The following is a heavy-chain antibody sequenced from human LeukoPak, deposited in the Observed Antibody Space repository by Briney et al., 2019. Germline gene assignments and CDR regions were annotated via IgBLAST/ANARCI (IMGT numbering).Heavy chain of an antibody. CDR3: ARDLSSNWSNLGY. CDR2: INWSGDNT. Sequence: GGPLRLSCEDSGFTFADYGLSWVGQAPGKGPQWDAGINWSGDNTFYADSVKGRSTISRDNTKKTLYLQMDNLRGDDTATYYCARDLSSNWSNLGYWGQGTLVTVSS. CDR1: GFTFADYG. D-gene: IGHD6-13*01. V-gene: IGHV3-20*04. J-gene: IGHJ4*02.